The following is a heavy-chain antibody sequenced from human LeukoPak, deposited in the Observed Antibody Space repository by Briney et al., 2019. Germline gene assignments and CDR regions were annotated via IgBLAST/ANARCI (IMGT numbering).Heavy chain of an antibody. Sequence: ASVKVSCKASGYTFTGYYMHWVRQAPGQGLEWMGWINPNSGGTNYAQKFQGRATMTRDTSISTAYMELSRLRPDDTAVYYCARDQAGVMMWDYWGQGTLVTVSS. J-gene: IGHJ4*02. CDR2: INPNSGGT. V-gene: IGHV1-2*02. CDR3: ARDQAGVMMWDY. CDR1: GYTFTGYY. D-gene: IGHD3-16*01.